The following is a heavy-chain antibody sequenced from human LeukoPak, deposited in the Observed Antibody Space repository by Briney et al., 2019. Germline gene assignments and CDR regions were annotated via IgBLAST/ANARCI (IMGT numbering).Heavy chain of an antibody. V-gene: IGHV3-74*01. CDR2: INGKGGT. CDR1: GFTFSNYW. CDR3: ARDLVYGSGSCGH. D-gene: IGHD3-10*01. Sequence: GGSLRLSCAASGFTFSNYWMQWVRQAPGEGGVWVSRINGKGGTSYEDSVKGRFTISRDNDKNTVHLQMNSLRAEDTAVYFCARDLVYGSGSCGHWGQGTLVTVSS. J-gene: IGHJ4*02.